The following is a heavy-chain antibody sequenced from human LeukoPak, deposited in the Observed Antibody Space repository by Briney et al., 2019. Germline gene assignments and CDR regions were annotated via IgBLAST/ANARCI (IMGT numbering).Heavy chain of an antibody. D-gene: IGHD6-13*01. CDR2: IHTSGST. V-gene: IGHV4-4*07. CDR1: GGSISSNY. J-gene: IGHJ6*02. CDR3: ARWESSSWALYYYYGMDV. Sequence: SETLSLTCTVSGGSISSNYWSWIRQPAGKGLEWIGRIHTSGSTNYNPSPKSRVTMTVDTSKNQFSLKLSTVTAADTAVYYCARWESSSWALYYYYGMDVWGQGTTVTVSS.